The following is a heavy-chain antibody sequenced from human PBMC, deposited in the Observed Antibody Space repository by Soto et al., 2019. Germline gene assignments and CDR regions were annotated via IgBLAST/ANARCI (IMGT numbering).Heavy chain of an antibody. D-gene: IGHD6-19*01. V-gene: IGHV4-4*02. J-gene: IGHJ4*02. CDR2: IYHSGST. Sequence: SETLSLTCAVSGGSISSSNWWSLVRQPPGKGLEWIGEIYHSGSTNYNPSLKSRVTISVDKSKNQFSLKLSSVTAADTAVYYCARDVPQSSGWYLDYWGQGTLVTVSS. CDR1: GGSISSSNW. CDR3: ARDVPQSSGWYLDY.